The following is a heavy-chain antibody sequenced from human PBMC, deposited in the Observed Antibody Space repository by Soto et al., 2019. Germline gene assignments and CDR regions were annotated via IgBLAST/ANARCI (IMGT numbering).Heavy chain of an antibody. D-gene: IGHD3-10*01. CDR1: GGTFSSYA. CDR3: AIWVAVRGVITNFDY. V-gene: IGHV1-69*06. J-gene: IGHJ4*02. Sequence: SVKVSCKASGGTFSSYAIRWVRQAPGQGLEWMGGIIPIFGTANYAQKFQGRVTITADKSTSTAYMELSSLRSEDTAVYYCAIWVAVRGVITNFDYWGQGTLVTVSS. CDR2: IIPIFGTA.